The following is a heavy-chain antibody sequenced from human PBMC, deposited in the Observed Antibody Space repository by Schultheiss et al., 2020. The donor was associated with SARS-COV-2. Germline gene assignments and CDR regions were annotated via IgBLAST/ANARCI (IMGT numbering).Heavy chain of an antibody. D-gene: IGHD2-15*01. V-gene: IGHV3-21*01. CDR1: GFTFDDYG. CDR3: VRDRSWWTPYNCLDL. Sequence: GGSLRLSCAASGFTFDDYGMSWVRQAPGKGLEFVASIRSSGRDIYYADSMQGRFTVSRDNANNSLYLQMHSLRAEDTAVYYCVRDRSWWTPYNCLDLWGRGTLVTVSS. J-gene: IGHJ5*02. CDR2: IRSSGRDI.